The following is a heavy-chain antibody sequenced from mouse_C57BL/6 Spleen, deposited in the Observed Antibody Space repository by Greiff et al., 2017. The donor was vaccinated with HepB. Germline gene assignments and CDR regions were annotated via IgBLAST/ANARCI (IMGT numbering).Heavy chain of an antibody. Sequence: VQLQQPGAELVMPGASVKLSCKASGYTFTSYWMHWVKQRPGQGLEWIGEIDPSDSYTNYNQKFKGKSTLTVDKSSSTAYMQLSSLTSEDSAVYYCARWGGSSYDWYFDVWGTGTTVTVSS. J-gene: IGHJ1*03. CDR2: IDPSDSYT. D-gene: IGHD1-1*01. V-gene: IGHV1-69*01. CDR1: GYTFTSYW. CDR3: ARWGGSSYDWYFDV.